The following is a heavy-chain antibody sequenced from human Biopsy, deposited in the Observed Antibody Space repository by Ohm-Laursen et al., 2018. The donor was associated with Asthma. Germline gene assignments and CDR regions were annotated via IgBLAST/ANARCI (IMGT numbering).Heavy chain of an antibody. CDR3: ARDVKEWYLPAFGF. Sequence: SLRLSCTASGFTFRSYAMHWVRQAPGKGLEWVAVGGSYYDGGLKYYADFVNGRFTVTRDDSKNTLYLQVNSLRPDDTAEYYCARDVKEWYLPAFGFWGQGTLVTVSS. D-gene: IGHD3-3*01. V-gene: IGHV3-30-3*01. CDR1: GFTFRSYA. CDR2: GGSYYDGGLK. J-gene: IGHJ4*02.